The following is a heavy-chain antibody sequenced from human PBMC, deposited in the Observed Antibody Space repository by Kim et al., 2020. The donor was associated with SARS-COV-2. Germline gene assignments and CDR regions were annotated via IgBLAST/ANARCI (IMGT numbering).Heavy chain of an antibody. CDR3: ARGSKWFEDDFDY. D-gene: IGHD3-10*01. CDR2: INAGNGNT. J-gene: IGHJ4*02. CDR1: GYTFTSYA. V-gene: IGHV1-3*01. Sequence: ASVKVSCKASGYTFTSYAMHWVRQAPGQRLEWMGWINAGNGNTKYSQKFQGRVTITRDTSASTAYMELSSLRSEDTAVYYCARGSKWFEDDFDYWGQGTLVTVSS.